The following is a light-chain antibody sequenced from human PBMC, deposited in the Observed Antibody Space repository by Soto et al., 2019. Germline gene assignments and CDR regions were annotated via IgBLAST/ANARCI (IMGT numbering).Light chain of an antibody. CDR3: QQGYSTPYT. J-gene: IGKJ2*01. Sequence: DVQMTQSPSSLSASVGDTVTIACRASQPISNYLNWYQQKPGEVPKVLIFGASSLRSGVPSRFSGSGSGTDFTLTISSLQPEDFATYYCQQGYSTPYTFGQGTKLEIK. V-gene: IGKV1-39*01. CDR1: QPISNY. CDR2: GAS.